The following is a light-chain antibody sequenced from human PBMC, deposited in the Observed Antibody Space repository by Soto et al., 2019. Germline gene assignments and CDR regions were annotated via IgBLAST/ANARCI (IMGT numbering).Light chain of an antibody. CDR3: QSYDSSLNRV. V-gene: IGLV1-40*01. J-gene: IGLJ1*01. CDR2: GDN. CDR1: SSNIGANYD. Sequence: QPVLSQPPSVSGAPGQRITISCTGSSSNIGANYDVHWYRQVPGTAPKLLMSGDNNRPSGVADRFSGSKSGTSASLAITRLQAEDEADYYSQSYDSSLNRVFGTGTKLTVL.